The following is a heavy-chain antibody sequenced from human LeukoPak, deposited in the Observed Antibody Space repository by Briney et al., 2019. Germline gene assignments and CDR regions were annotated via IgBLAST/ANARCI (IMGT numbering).Heavy chain of an antibody. D-gene: IGHD4-23*01. Sequence: SETLSLTCTVSGGSISSYYWSWIRQPPGKGLEWIGYIYYSGSTNYNPSLKSRVTMSVDTSKNQFSLKLSSVTAADTAVYYCARSWRWGDAFDIWGQGTMVTVSS. V-gene: IGHV4-59*08. CDR1: GGSISSYY. CDR2: IYYSGST. J-gene: IGHJ3*02. CDR3: ARSWRWGDAFDI.